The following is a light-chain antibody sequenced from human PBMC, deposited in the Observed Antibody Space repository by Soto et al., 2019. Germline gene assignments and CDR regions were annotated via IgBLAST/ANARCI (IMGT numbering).Light chain of an antibody. CDR2: EVS. CDR1: SSDVGGYNY. J-gene: IGLJ3*02. Sequence: QSALTQPPSASGSPGQSVTISCTGTSSDVGGYNYVSWYQQHPGKAPKLMIYEVSKRPSGVPDRFSGSKSGNTASLTVSGLQAEEEADYYCNSYAGSNNWVFGGGTKLPVL. V-gene: IGLV2-8*01. CDR3: NSYAGSNNWV.